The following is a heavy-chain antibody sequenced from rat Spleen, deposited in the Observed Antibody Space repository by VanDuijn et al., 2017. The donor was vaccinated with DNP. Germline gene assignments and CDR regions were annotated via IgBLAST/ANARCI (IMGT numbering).Heavy chain of an antibody. D-gene: IGHD4-3*01. CDR1: GFTFSNYY. J-gene: IGHJ2*01. CDR3: IRWNSGHFDY. CDR2: ISCDGYTT. Sequence: EVQLVESGGGLVQPGRSLKLSCAASGFTFSNYYIAWVRQAPTKGLAWVACISCDGYTTYYGDSVKGRFTISRDNAKSTLYLQMNSLRYEDMATYYCIRWNSGHFDYWGQGVMVTVSS. V-gene: IGHV5-22*01.